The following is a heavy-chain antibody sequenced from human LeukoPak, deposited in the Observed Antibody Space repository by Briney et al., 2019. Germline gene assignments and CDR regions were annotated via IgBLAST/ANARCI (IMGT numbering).Heavy chain of an antibody. CDR3: ARGLPYYGMDV. J-gene: IGHJ6*04. CDR2: IGRRGIST. Sequence: GRSLRLSCAASGFTFRTYEMSWVRQAPGKGLEWVSNIGRRGISTWYADSVKGRFTISRDNAKNSLCLQMNSLTVEDTAVYYCARGLPYYGMDVWGKGTTVTVSS. CDR1: GFTFRTYE. V-gene: IGHV3-48*03.